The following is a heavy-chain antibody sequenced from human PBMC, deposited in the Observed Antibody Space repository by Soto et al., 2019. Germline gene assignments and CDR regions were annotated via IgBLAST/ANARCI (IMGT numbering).Heavy chain of an antibody. D-gene: IGHD1-26*01. CDR1: GYTFTSYA. J-gene: IGHJ4*02. CDR2: VDTGNGNT. CDR3: ARDAKWDPRGAEAKQDDYFDY. V-gene: IGHV1-3*04. Sequence: GASVKVSCKASGYTFTSYAIHWVRQAPGQSLEWMGWVDTGNGNTKYSQKSQGRVTITRDTYANTADMELSSLRSEDTAVYYCARDAKWDPRGAEAKQDDYFDYWGQGTLVTVSP.